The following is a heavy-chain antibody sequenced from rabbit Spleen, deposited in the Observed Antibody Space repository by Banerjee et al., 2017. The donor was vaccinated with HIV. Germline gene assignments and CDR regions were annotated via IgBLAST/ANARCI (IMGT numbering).Heavy chain of an antibody. CDR1: GFSFSDRDV. Sequence: QEQLVESGGGLVQPERSLTLPCKASGFSFSDRDVMCWVRQAPGKGLQWIACINASTGKPVYATWASGRFTISRTSSSTVTLQMTSLTAADTATYFCARAYVSYADYGDFSLDLCSPGTLVTVS. CDR2: INASTGKP. D-gene: IGHD2-1*01. CDR3: ARAYVSYADYGDFSLDL. J-gene: IGHJ4*01. V-gene: IGHV1S45*01.